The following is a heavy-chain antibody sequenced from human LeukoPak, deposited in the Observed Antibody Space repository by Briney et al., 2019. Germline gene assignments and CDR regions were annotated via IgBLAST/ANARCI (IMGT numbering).Heavy chain of an antibody. D-gene: IGHD3-22*01. CDR1: GGSISSSSYY. J-gene: IGHJ4*02. CDR2: IYYSGST. CDR3: ARYYYDSSGSPPRFFDY. V-gene: IGHV4-39*07. Sequence: SETLSLTCTVSGGSISSSSYYWGWIRQPPGKGLEWIGSIYYSGSTYYNPSLKSRVTISVDTSKNQFSLKLSSVTAADTAVYYCARYYYDSSGSPPRFFDYWGQGTLVTVSS.